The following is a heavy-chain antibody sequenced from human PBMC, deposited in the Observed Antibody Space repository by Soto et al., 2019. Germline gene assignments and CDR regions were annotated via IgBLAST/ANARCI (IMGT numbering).Heavy chain of an antibody. Sequence: SETLSLTCTVSGGSISSYYWSWIRQPPGKGLEWIGYIYYSGSTNYNPSLKSRVTISVDTSKNQFSLKLSSVTAADTAVYYCARVPDRDDFWSGYYYYCGMDVWGQGTTVTVSS. CDR1: GGSISSYY. J-gene: IGHJ6*02. V-gene: IGHV4-59*01. CDR3: ARVPDRDDFWSGYYYYCGMDV. CDR2: IYYSGST. D-gene: IGHD3-3*01.